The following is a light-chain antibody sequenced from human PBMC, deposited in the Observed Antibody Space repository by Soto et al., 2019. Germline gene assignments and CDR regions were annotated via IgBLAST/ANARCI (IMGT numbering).Light chain of an antibody. CDR1: SSNIGNNY. CDR2: ENN. J-gene: IGLJ1*01. CDR3: GTWDSSLSAYV. V-gene: IGLV1-51*02. Sequence: QSVLTQPPSVSAAPGQKVTIPCSGSSSNIGNNYVSWYQQLPGTAPKLLIYENNKRPSGIPDRFSGSKSGTSATLSITGLQTGDEADYYCGTWDSSLSAYVFGTGTKVTVL.